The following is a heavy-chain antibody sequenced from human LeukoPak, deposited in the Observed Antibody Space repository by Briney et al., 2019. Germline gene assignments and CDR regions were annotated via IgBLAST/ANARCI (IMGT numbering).Heavy chain of an antibody. Sequence: GGSLRLSCTASGFTFGDHAMSWVRQAPGKGLVWVSRINSDGSSTSYADSVKGRFTISRDNARNTLYLQMNSLRAEDTAVYYCARDRGQYFDYWGQGTLVTVSS. J-gene: IGHJ4*02. D-gene: IGHD3-10*01. CDR3: ARDRGQYFDY. CDR2: INSDGSST. V-gene: IGHV3-74*01. CDR1: GFTFGDHA.